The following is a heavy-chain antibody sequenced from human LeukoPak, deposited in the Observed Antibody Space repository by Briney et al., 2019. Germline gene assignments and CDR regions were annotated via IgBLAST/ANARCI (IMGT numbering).Heavy chain of an antibody. J-gene: IGHJ4*02. D-gene: IGHD3/OR15-3a*01. Sequence: HPGGSLRLSCAASGFTFSSYAMHWVRQAPGKGLEWVAVISYDGTNKYYADSVKGRFTISRDNFKYTLYLQMNSLRTEDTAVYYCARDSGFSGTQRGEYWGQGTLVTVSS. CDR2: ISYDGTNK. CDR3: ARDSGFSGTQRGEY. CDR1: GFTFSSYA. V-gene: IGHV3-30*04.